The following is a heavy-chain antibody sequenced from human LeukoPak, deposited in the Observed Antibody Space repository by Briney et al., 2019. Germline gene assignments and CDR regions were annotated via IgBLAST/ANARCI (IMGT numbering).Heavy chain of an antibody. CDR1: GFTFSRNG. CDR3: ARDYGGSSPFDY. Sequence: GRSLRLSCAASGFTFSRNGIHWVRQAPGKGLEWVAVISSDGKEKYYADSLKGRFTISRDNSKATLYLQMNSLRAEDTAVYYCARDYGGSSPFDYWGQGTLVTVSS. D-gene: IGHD4-23*01. J-gene: IGHJ4*02. V-gene: IGHV3-30*03. CDR2: ISSDGKEK.